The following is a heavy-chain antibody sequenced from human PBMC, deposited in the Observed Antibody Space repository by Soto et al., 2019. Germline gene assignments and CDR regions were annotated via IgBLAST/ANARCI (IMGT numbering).Heavy chain of an antibody. CDR2: ISCCGGSA. CDR1: GFNFKKFA. D-gene: IGHD6-19*01. J-gene: IGHJ4*02. CDR3: AKADGQQWLIPHLDN. V-gene: IGHV3-23*01. Sequence: EVQLLESGGGVVQPGGSLRLSCVASGFNFKKFAMAWVRQAAGEGLEWVSGISCCGGSASYADSVKGWFSIARDDSKNTVSLQLNSLRGEDTAQYYCAKADGQQWLIPHLDNWGQGTLVTVS.